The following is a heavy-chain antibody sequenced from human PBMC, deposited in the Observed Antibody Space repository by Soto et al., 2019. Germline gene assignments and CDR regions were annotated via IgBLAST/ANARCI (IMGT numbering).Heavy chain of an antibody. V-gene: IGHV4-30-2*01. CDR3: ARDHPHSYGVYYFDY. D-gene: IGHD5-18*01. CDR2: IYHSGST. Sequence: SETLSLTCAVSGGSISSGGYSWSWIRQPPGKGLEWVGYIYHSGSTYYNPSLKSRVTISVDRSKNQFSLKLSSVTAADTAVYYCARDHPHSYGVYYFDYWGQGTPVTVSS. CDR1: GGSISSGGYS. J-gene: IGHJ4*02.